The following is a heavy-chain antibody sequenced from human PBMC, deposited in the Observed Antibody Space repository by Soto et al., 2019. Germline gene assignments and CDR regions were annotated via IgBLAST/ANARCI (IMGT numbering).Heavy chain of an antibody. CDR3: ARPQYSSSLRDYYFDY. CDR2: IYYSGST. D-gene: IGHD6-6*01. CDR1: GGSISSSSYY. V-gene: IGHV4-39*01. Sequence: SETLSLTCTVSGGSISSSSYYWGWIRQPPGKGLEWIGSIYYSGSTYYNPSLKSRVTISVDTSKNQFSLKLSSVTAADTAVYYCARPQYSSSLRDYYFDYWGQGTLVTVSS. J-gene: IGHJ4*02.